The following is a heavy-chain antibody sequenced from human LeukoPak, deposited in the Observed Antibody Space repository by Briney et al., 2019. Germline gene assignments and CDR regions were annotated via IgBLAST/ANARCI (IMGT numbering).Heavy chain of an antibody. CDR1: GYSISTGYY. V-gene: IGHV4-38-2*02. J-gene: IGHJ4*02. CDR3: ARQLTYTLVTAITDFDY. Sequence: PSETLSLTCTVSGYSISTGYYWDWIRQPPGKGLEWIGTFYHGGSTYYNPSLKSRVTISVDTSKNQFSLKLSSVTAADTAVYYCARQLTYTLVTAITDFDYWGQGTLVTVSS. D-gene: IGHD2-21*02. CDR2: FYHGGST.